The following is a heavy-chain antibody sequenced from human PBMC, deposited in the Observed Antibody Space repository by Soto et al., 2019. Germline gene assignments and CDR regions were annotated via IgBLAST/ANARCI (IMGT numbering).Heavy chain of an antibody. CDR1: GFTFSSYS. J-gene: IGHJ3*02. V-gene: IGHV3-21*01. CDR2: ISSSSSYI. D-gene: IGHD3-22*01. CDR3: ARAPDYYDSSGRFDAFDI. Sequence: GGSLRLSCAASGFTFSSYSMNWVRQAPGKGLEWVSSISSSSSYIYYADSVKGRFTISRDNAKNSLYLQMNSLRAEDTAVYYRARAPDYYDSSGRFDAFDIWGQGTMVTVSS.